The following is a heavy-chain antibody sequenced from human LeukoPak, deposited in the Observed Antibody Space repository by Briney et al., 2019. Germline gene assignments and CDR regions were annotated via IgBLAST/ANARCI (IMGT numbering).Heavy chain of an antibody. CDR1: GASISSYF. D-gene: IGHD4-23*01. V-gene: IGHV4-59*01. CDR2: IYYSGDT. J-gene: IGHJ4*02. CDR3: ARSPDYGGNLDY. Sequence: SETLSLTCTVSGASISSYFWNWIRQPPGKGLEWIGYIYYSGDTNYNPSLKSRVTISVDTSQNQFSLSLTSVTAADTAVYYCARSPDYGGNLDYWGQGTLVTDSS.